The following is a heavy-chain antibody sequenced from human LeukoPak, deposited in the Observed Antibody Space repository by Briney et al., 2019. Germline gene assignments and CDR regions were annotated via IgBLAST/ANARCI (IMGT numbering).Heavy chain of an antibody. J-gene: IGHJ4*02. V-gene: IGHV1-2*02. CDR3: ARDAIAAAGAGA. Sequence: ASVKVSCKASGYTFTDYSMHWVRQAPGQGLEWMGWINPNSGDTDYAQKFQGRVTMTRDTSISTAYLEVCRLTSDDTAVYFCARDAIAAAGAGAWGQGTLVTVSS. CDR1: GYTFTDYS. CDR2: INPNSGDT. D-gene: IGHD6-13*01.